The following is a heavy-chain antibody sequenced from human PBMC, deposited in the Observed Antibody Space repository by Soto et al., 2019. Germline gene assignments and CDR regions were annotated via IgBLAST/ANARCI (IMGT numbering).Heavy chain of an antibody. V-gene: IGHV3-30-3*01. Sequence: GGSLRLSCAASGFTFSSYAMHWVRQAPGKGLEWVAVISYDGSNKYYADSVKGRFTISRDNSKNTLYLQMNSLRAEDTAVYYCARDYCDSSGYPNWVVSWGQGTLVTVSS. CDR1: GFTFSSYA. CDR2: ISYDGSNK. CDR3: ARDYCDSSGYPNWVVS. D-gene: IGHD3-22*01. J-gene: IGHJ5*01.